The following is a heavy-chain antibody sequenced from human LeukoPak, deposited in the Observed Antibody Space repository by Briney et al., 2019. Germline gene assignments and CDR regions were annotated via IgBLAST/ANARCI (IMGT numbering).Heavy chain of an antibody. CDR1: GGSISSGSYY. D-gene: IGHD2-2*01. CDR2: IYHSGST. CDR3: ARDTEVPGYYYYGMDV. J-gene: IGHJ6*02. Sequence: SETLSLTCTVSGGSISSGSYYWSWIRQPAGKGLEWIGSIYHSGSTYYNPSLKSRVTISVDTSKNQFSLKLSSVTAADTAVYYCARDTEVPGYYYYGMDVWGQGTTVTVSS. V-gene: IGHV4-39*07.